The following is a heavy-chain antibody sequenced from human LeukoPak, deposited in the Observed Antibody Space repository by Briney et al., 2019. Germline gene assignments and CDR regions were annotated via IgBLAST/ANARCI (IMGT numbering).Heavy chain of an antibody. CDR1: VGTFSSYA. CDR3: ARDCGGDPGCAFDI. CDR2: IIPILGTA. D-gene: IGHD2-21*01. V-gene: IGHV1-69*13. Sequence: VASVKVSCKASVGTFSSYAISWVRQAPGQGLEWMGGIIPILGTANYAQKFQGRVTITADESTSTAYMELSSLRSEDTAVYYCARDCGGDPGCAFDIWGQGTMVTVSS. J-gene: IGHJ3*02.